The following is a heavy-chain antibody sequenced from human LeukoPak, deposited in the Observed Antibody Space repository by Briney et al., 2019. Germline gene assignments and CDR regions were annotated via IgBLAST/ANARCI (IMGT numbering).Heavy chain of an antibody. Sequence: PSETLSLTCTVSGYSISIGYYWGWIRQPPGKGLEWIGTIFHTGTTHYNPSLKSRVTISVDTSKNQFSLKLSSVTAADTAVYYCARDYCRTTACPFDYWGQGALVTVSS. V-gene: IGHV4-38-2*02. D-gene: IGHD1-7*01. CDR2: IFHTGTT. CDR3: ARDYCRTTACPFDY. CDR1: GYSISIGYY. J-gene: IGHJ4*02.